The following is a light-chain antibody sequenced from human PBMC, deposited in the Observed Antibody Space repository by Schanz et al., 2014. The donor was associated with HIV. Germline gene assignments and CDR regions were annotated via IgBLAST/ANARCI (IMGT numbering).Light chain of an antibody. CDR2: GAS. V-gene: IGKV3-20*01. J-gene: IGKJ5*01. CDR1: QSVSSY. CDR3: QQYGTSLIT. Sequence: EIVLTQSPATLSLSPGERVTLSCRASQSVSSYLAWYQQKPGQAPRLLIYGASSRATGIPDRFSGSGSGTDFTLTISRLEPEDFAVYYCQQYGTSLITFGQGTRLEI.